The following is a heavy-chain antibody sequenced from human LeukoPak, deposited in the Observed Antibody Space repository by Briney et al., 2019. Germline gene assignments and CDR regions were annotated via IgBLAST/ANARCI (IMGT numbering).Heavy chain of an antibody. CDR2: ISGSGGST. CDR3: AKVRFRHAGRD. CDR1: GFTFSRYS. J-gene: IGHJ4*02. V-gene: IGHV3-23*01. D-gene: IGHD3-16*01. Sequence: GGSLRLSCAASGFTFSRYSMNWVRQAPGKGLEWVSAISGSGGSTYYADSVKGRFTISRDNSKNTLYLQMNSLRAEDTAVYYCAKVRFRHAGRDWGQGTLVTVSS.